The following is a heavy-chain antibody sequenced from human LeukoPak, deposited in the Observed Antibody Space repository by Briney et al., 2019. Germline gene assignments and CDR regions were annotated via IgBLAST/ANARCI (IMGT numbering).Heavy chain of an antibody. CDR3: AKRYSGYEE. J-gene: IGHJ4*02. Sequence: PGGSLRLSCAASGFTVSSNYMSWVRQAPGERLEWVSVIYSGGSTYYADSVKGRFTISRDNSKNTLYLQMNSLRDKDTAVYYCAKRYSGYEEWGQGTLVTVSS. D-gene: IGHD5-12*01. V-gene: IGHV3-66*01. CDR2: IYSGGST. CDR1: GFTVSSNY.